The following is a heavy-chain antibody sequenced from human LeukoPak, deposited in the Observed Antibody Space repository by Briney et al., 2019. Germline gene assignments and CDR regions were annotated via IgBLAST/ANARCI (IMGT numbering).Heavy chain of an antibody. CDR1: GITFNIFG. V-gene: IGHV3-48*04. J-gene: IGHJ4*02. Sequence: PGGSLRLSCAASGITFNIFGLSWVRQAPGKGPEWVSYIRSSGGTKYYADSVKGRFTISRDNAKNSLYLQMNSLRAEDSAVYYCARVSGGSSGYVFDYWGQGTLVTVSS. CDR2: IRSSGGTK. D-gene: IGHD3-22*01. CDR3: ARVSGGSSGYVFDY.